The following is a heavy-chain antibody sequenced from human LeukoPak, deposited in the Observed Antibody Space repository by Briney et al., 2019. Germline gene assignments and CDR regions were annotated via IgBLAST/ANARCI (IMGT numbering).Heavy chain of an antibody. D-gene: IGHD2/OR15-2a*01. J-gene: IGHJ4*02. CDR3: ARDWGSERIIADS. CDR1: GYTFPRNG. V-gene: IGHV1-18*01. Sequence: ASVTVSCKSSGYTFPRNGISWLRQAPGQGLEWMGWISPDKGNTDYAQKFQGRVTMTTDTSTSTTYMELRNLRPDDTAVYYCARDWGSERIIADSWGQGTLVTVSS. CDR2: ISPDKGNT.